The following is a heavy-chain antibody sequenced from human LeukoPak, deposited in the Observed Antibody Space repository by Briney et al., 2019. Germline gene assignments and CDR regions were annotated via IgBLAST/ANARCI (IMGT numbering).Heavy chain of an antibody. CDR1: GFTFSNYA. CDR2: ISGSGGGT. J-gene: IGHJ4*02. V-gene: IGHV3-23*01. D-gene: IGHD6-13*01. CDR3: AKRRGIAAAGTCHY. Sequence: GGSLRLSCAASGFTFSNYAMSWVRQAPGKGLEWVSGISGSGGGTYYADSVKGRFTISRDESKNTLYLQMNSLRAEDTAVYYCAKRRGIAAAGTCHYWGQGTLVTVSS.